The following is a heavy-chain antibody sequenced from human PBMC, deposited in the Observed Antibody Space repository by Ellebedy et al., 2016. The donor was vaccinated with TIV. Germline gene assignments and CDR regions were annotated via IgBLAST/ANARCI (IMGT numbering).Heavy chain of an antibody. CDR1: GGSISSTSGFY. CDR3: ARVSTLTKYPHYGMDI. D-gene: IGHD4-17*01. Sequence: SETLSLTCTVSGGSISSTSGFYWGWIRQPPGKGLEWIGTVSYSGGTYYNPSLRSRVTISVDTSSNQFSLRLASVTAAETAVYFFARVSTLTKYPHYGMDIWGQGTPVTVSS. V-gene: IGHV4-39*01. CDR2: VSYSGGT. J-gene: IGHJ6*02.